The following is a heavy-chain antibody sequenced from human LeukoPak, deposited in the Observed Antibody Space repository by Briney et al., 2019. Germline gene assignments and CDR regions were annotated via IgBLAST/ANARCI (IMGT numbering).Heavy chain of an antibody. V-gene: IGHV4-34*01. CDR3: ARRNYMDV. CDR1: GGSISGDY. Sequence: SETLSLTCTVSGGSISGDYWSWIRQPAGTGLEWIGEINHSGSTNYNPSLKSRVTISVDTSKNQFSLKLSSVTAADTAVYYCARRNYMDVWGKGTTVTVSS. J-gene: IGHJ6*03. CDR2: INHSGST.